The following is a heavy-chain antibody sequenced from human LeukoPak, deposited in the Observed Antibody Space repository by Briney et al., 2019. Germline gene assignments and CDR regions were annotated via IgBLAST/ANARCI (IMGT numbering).Heavy chain of an antibody. J-gene: IGHJ4*02. CDR1: GGSISSSSYY. CDR2: IYYSGST. D-gene: IGHD3-16*01. V-gene: IGHV4-39*01. CDR3: ARLRPFDY. Sequence: KPSETLSLTCTVSGGSISSSSYYWGWIRQPPGKGLEWIGSIYYSGSTYYNPSLKSRVTISVDTSKNQFSLKLSSVTAADTAVYYCARLRPFDYWGQGTLVTVSS.